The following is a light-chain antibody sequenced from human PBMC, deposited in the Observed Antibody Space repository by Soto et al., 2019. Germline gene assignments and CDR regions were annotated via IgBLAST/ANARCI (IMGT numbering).Light chain of an antibody. V-gene: IGLV2-14*01. CDR1: SSDVGAYNY. Sequence: QSALTQPASVSGSPGQSITISCTGTSSDVGAYNYVSWYQQHPGKAPKLMIYEVRNRPSGVSNRFSGSKSGNTASLTISGLQAEHEADYYCSSFTSGSTLFGTGTKVTVL. CDR3: SSFTSGSTL. J-gene: IGLJ1*01. CDR2: EVR.